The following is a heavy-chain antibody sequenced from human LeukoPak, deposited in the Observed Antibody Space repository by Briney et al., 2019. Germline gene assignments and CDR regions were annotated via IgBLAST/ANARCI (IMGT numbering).Heavy chain of an antibody. CDR3: ARGRDGYNYPFDY. CDR2: ISGSGGST. CDR1: GFTFSSYA. J-gene: IGHJ4*02. Sequence: GGSLKLSCAASGFTFSSYAMSWVRQAPGKGLEWVSAISGSGGSTYYADSVKGRFNISRDNSKNTLYLQMNSLRAEDTAVYYCARGRDGYNYPFDYWGQGTLVTVSS. D-gene: IGHD5-24*01. V-gene: IGHV3-23*01.